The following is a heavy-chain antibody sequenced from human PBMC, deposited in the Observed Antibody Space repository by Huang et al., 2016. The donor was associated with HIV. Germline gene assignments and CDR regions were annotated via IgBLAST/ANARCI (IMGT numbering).Heavy chain of an antibody. Sequence: QGQLQESGLGLVKPSETLSLSYTVSGDSVSSASYYWSWLRQPPGRGLDWICYIDFSGGTNYNPSLKSRVTISMDTSKSQFALRLRSVTAADTAVYYCVSHGSGTADYWGQGTLVTVSS. CDR3: VSHGSGTADY. V-gene: IGHV4-61*01. CDR2: IDFSGGT. J-gene: IGHJ4*02. D-gene: IGHD3-10*01. CDR1: GDSVSSASYY.